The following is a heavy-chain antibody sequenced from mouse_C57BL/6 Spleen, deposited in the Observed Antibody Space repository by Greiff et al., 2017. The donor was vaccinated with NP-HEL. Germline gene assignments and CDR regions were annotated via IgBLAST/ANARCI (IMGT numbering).Heavy chain of an antibody. D-gene: IGHD2-4*01. CDR3: AYDYDTAY. CDR2: IYPGDGDT. CDR1: GYAFSSSW. J-gene: IGHJ3*01. Sequence: VKLQESGPELVKPGASVKISCKASGYAFSSSWMNWVKQRPGKGLEWIGRIYPGDGDTNYNGKFKGKATLTADKSSSTAYMQLSSLTSEDSAVYFCAYDYDTAYWGQGTLVTVSA. V-gene: IGHV1-82*01.